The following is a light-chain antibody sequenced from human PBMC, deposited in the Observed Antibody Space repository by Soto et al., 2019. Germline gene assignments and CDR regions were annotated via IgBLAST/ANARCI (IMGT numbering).Light chain of an antibody. CDR1: QRISTY. CDR2: AAS. Sequence: DIQMTQSPSTLSAGVGDRVTITCRASQRISTYLNWYQQKPGKAPILLIYAASSLQSGVPSRFSGGGSGTDVTLSINTLQPEDSATYFCQQCYSSPRTFGQGTKVEIK. V-gene: IGKV1-39*01. J-gene: IGKJ1*01. CDR3: QQCYSSPRT.